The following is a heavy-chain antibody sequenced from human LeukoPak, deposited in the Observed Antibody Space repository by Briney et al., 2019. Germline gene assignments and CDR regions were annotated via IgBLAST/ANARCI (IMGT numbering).Heavy chain of an antibody. Sequence: SETLSLTCAVSGYSISSGYYWGWIRQPPGKGLEWIGSVYHSGSTYYNPSLKSRVTISVDTSKNQFSLELSSVTAVDTAVYYCARSNDYGDYNWFDPWGQGTLVTVSS. J-gene: IGHJ5*02. CDR3: ARSNDYGDYNWFDP. V-gene: IGHV4-38-2*01. D-gene: IGHD4-17*01. CDR1: GYSISSGYY. CDR2: VYHSGST.